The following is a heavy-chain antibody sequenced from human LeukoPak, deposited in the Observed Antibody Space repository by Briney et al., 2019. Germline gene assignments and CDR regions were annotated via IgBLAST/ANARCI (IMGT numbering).Heavy chain of an antibody. CDR1: GFTFSGYY. J-gene: IGHJ6*04. Sequence: GGSLRLSCAASGFTFSGYYMSWIRQAPGKGLEWVSYISSSGSTIYYADSVKGRFTISRDNAKNSLYLQMNSLRAEDTAVYYCARDYKDIVVVPAARHYYYYGMDAWGKGTTVTVSS. V-gene: IGHV3-11*04. CDR2: ISSSGSTI. D-gene: IGHD2-2*01. CDR3: ARDYKDIVVVPAARHYYYYGMDA.